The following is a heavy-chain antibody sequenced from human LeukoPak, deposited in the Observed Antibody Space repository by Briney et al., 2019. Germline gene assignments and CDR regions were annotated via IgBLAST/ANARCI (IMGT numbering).Heavy chain of an antibody. CDR1: GGSISNYY. CDR3: ARLIAARQGFDY. Sequence: SETLSVTCTVSGGSISNYYWNWIRQQPRKGLEWMGYIYYSGSTKYNLSLQSRVTIPVATSKNQISLKLSSVTAAHTAVYYCARLIAARQGFDYWGQGTLVTVSS. J-gene: IGHJ4*02. V-gene: IGHV4-59*01. CDR2: IYYSGST. D-gene: IGHD6-6*01.